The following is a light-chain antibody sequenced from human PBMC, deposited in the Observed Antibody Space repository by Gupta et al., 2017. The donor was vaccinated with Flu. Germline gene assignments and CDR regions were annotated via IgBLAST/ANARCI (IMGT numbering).Light chain of an antibody. V-gene: IGLV3-25*03. J-gene: IGLJ3*02. CDR1: TFPRQY. Sequence: PSVSVSPGQTARITCSGDTFPRQYASWYQQGPGQAPVLLVYKDTERPPGIPERFSGSSSGTTVTLTNSGGRAEDEAEYYCQSTGKVDTWGFGGGT. CDR3: QSTGKVDTWG. CDR2: KDT.